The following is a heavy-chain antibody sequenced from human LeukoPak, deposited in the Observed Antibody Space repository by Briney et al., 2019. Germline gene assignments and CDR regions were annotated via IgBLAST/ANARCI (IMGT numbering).Heavy chain of an antibody. CDR3: ARASSTGRTGYYSFDY. Sequence: GGSLRLSCAASGFTFSSYWMHWVRQAPGKRVVGGSRINSEGSSASYADSVKGRFTISRDNAKNPLYLQMNNLRAEDTAVYYRARASSTGRTGYYSFDYWGEGTLVTVS. V-gene: IGHV3-74*01. CDR1: GFTFSSYW. CDR2: INSEGSSA. J-gene: IGHJ4*02. D-gene: IGHD3/OR15-3a*01.